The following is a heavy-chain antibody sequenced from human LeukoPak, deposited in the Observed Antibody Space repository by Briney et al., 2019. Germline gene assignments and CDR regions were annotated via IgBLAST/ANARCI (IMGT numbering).Heavy chain of an antibody. D-gene: IGHD3-10*01. CDR3: ARDKGGVESSYYYGSGSYYKHY. CDR1: RYTFTSYG. Sequence: ASVKVSCKDSRYTFTSYGISWVRQAPGRGLEWMGWISAYNGNTNYAQKLQGRVTMTTDTSTSTAYMELRSLRSDDTAVYYCARDKGGVESSYYYGSGSYYKHYWGQGTLVTVSS. CDR2: ISAYNGNT. V-gene: IGHV1-18*01. J-gene: IGHJ4*02.